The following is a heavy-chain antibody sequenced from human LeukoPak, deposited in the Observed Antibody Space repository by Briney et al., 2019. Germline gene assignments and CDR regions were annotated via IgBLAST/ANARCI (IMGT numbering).Heavy chain of an antibody. CDR1: GFTFDDYA. J-gene: IGHJ4*02. Sequence: GGSLRLSCAASGFTFDDYAMHWVRHAPGKGLEWVSGISWNSGSIGYADSVKGRFTISRDNTKNLLYLQMSSLRAEDTAVYYCATDRGWRTSGYYLYYFEYWGQGTLVTFSS. V-gene: IGHV3-9*01. CDR2: ISWNSGSI. D-gene: IGHD3-3*01. CDR3: ATDRGWRTSGYYLYYFEY.